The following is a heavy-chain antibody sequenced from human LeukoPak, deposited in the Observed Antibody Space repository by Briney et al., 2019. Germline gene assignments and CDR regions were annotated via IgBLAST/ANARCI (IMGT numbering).Heavy chain of an antibody. D-gene: IGHD3-10*01. CDR1: GYTFTSYD. J-gene: IGHJ4*02. CDR2: MNPNSGNT. Sequence: ATVKVSCKASGYTFTSYDINWVRQATGKGLEWMGWMNPNSGNTAYAQKFQDRITMTRNTSISTAYMELNSLTSEDTATYYCARGWRFGEFSFDYWGQGTLVTVSS. V-gene: IGHV1-8*01. CDR3: ARGWRFGEFSFDY.